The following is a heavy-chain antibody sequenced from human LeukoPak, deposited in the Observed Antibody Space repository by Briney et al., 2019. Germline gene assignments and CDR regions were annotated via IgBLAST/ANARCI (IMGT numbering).Heavy chain of an antibody. D-gene: IGHD2-2*01. CDR1: GLTFSSYW. J-gene: IGHJ6*03. CDR3: ARARLDIVVVPAARFEDYYYYMDV. CDR2: IKQDGSEK. Sequence: WGSLRLSCAASGLTFSSYWMSWVRQAPGKGLEWVANIKQDGSEKYYVDSVKGRFTISRDNAKNSLYLQMNSLRAEDTAVYYCARARLDIVVVPAARFEDYYYYMDVWGKGTTVTVSS. V-gene: IGHV3-7*04.